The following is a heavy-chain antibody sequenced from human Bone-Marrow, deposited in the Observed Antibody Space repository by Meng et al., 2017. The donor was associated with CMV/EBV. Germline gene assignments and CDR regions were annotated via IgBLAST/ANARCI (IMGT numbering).Heavy chain of an antibody. V-gene: IGHV1-18*01. J-gene: IGHJ4*02. CDR2: VSADNGDT. CDR1: GYIFGEYD. CDR3: ARGGGESKFDF. D-gene: IGHD3-10*01. Sequence: ASVKVSCKTSGYIFGEYDINWVRQAPGQGLEWMGCVSADNGDTKYAQKVQDRVRLTRDTYTKTAYMELRTLRSDDTAIYYCARGGGESKFDFWGQGPLVTVSS.